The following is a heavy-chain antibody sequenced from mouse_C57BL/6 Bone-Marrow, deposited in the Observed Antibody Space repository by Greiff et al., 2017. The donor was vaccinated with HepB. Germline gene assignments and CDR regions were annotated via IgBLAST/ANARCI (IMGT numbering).Heavy chain of an antibody. CDR1: GYTFTSYG. D-gene: IGHD2-3*01. V-gene: IGHV1-81*01. CDR3: ARERLLLSMDY. CDR2: IYPRSGNT. Sequence: QVQLKQSGAELARPGASVKLSCKASGYTFTSYGISWVKQRTGQGLEWIGEIYPRSGNTYYNEKFKGKATLTADKSSSTAYMELRSLTSEDSAVYFCARERLLLSMDYWGQGTSVTVSS. J-gene: IGHJ4*01.